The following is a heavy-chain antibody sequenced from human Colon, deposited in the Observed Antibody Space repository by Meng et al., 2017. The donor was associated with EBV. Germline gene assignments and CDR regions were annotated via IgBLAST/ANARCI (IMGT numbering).Heavy chain of an antibody. CDR2: VYHTGST. Sequence: QGQLQESGPGLVKPSGTRSLTCAVSGGSVSSSHWWTWVRQPPGKGLEWIGEVYHTGSTKYNPSLKSRLTISVDKSKNQFSLNLSSVTAADTAVYYCARVWQSLTAFFDSWGQGTLVTVSS. CDR1: GGSVSSSHW. D-gene: IGHD2-21*01. J-gene: IGHJ4*02. CDR3: ARVWQSLTAFFDS. V-gene: IGHV4-4*02.